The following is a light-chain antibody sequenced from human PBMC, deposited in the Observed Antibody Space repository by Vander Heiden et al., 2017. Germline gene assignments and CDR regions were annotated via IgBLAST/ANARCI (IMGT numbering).Light chain of an antibody. CDR3: CSYTRISTLV. J-gene: IGLJ1*01. Sequence: SALTQTASVSGSPGQSVTIPSTGTSSDIGEHDHVFSYQQRPSKVPKVIIYEVSKRPSGVSNRFSGSKSGNTASRIISGLQAEDDADYYCCSYTRISTLVFGTGTKVTAL. CDR2: EVS. V-gene: IGLV2-14*01. CDR1: SSDIGEHDH.